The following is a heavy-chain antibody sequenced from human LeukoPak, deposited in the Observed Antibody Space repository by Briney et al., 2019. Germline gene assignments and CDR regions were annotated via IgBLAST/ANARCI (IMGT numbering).Heavy chain of an antibody. Sequence: GGSLRLSCAASGFTFSSYGMHWVRQAPGKGLEWVAFIRYDGSNKYYADSVKGRFTISRDNSKNTLYLQMNSLRAKDTAVYYCANPRIVLMVYAIGDYWGQGTLVTVSS. V-gene: IGHV3-30*02. CDR1: GFTFSSYG. D-gene: IGHD2-8*01. J-gene: IGHJ4*02. CDR3: ANPRIVLMVYAIGDY. CDR2: IRYDGSNK.